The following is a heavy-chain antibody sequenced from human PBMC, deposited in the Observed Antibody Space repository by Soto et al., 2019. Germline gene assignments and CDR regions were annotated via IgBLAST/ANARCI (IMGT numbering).Heavy chain of an antibody. V-gene: IGHV3-23*01. J-gene: IGHJ4*02. Sequence: EVQLLESGGGLVQPGGSLRLSCAASGFTFSSYAMSWVRQAPGKGLEWVSAISGSGGSTYYADSVKGRFTISRDNSKNTLYLQMNSLRAEDTAVYYCAKEGYYGSGSYYSLDYWGQGTLVTVSS. D-gene: IGHD3-10*01. CDR2: ISGSGGST. CDR1: GFTFSSYA. CDR3: AKEGYYGSGSYYSLDY.